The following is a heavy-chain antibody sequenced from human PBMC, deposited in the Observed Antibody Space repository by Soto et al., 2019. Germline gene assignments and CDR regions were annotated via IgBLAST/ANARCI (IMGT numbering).Heavy chain of an antibody. J-gene: IGHJ6*02. CDR1: GGTFSSYA. V-gene: IGHV1-69*13. CDR3: ASPSFGIAVAAAYYYGMDV. Sequence: ASVKVSCKASGGTFSSYAISWVRQAPGQGLEWMGGIIPIFGTANYAQKFQGRVTITADESTSTAYMELSSLRSEDTAVYYCASPSFGIAVAAAYYYGMDVWGQGTTVTVSS. D-gene: IGHD6-19*01. CDR2: IIPIFGTA.